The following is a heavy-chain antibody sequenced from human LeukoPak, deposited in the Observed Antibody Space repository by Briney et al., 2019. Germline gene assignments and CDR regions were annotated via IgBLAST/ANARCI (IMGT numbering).Heavy chain of an antibody. CDR2: IKQDGSEK. V-gene: IGHV3-7*01. D-gene: IGHD3-10*02. CDR3: ARSVRSHYYGMDV. J-gene: IGHJ6*02. Sequence: GGSLRLSCAASGFTFSSYAMSWVRQAPGKGLEWVANIKQDGSEKYYVDSVKGRFTISRDNAKNSLYLQMNSLRAEDTAVYYCARSVRSHYYGMDVWGQGTTVTVPS. CDR1: GFTFSSYA.